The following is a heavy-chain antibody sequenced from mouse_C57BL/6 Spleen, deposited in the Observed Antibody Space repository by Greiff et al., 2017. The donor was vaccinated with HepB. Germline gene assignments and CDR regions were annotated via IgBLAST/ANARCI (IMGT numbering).Heavy chain of an antibody. V-gene: IGHV1-4*01. D-gene: IGHD1-1*01. CDR2: INPSSGYT. CDR3: ARDYGSRYFDY. Sequence: QVHVKQSGAELARPGASVKMSCKASGYTFTSYTMHWVQQRPGQGLEWIGYINPSSGYTKYNQKFKDKATLTADKSSSTAYMQLSSLTSEDSAVYYCARDYGSRYFDYWGQGTTLTVSS. J-gene: IGHJ2*01. CDR1: GYTFTSYT.